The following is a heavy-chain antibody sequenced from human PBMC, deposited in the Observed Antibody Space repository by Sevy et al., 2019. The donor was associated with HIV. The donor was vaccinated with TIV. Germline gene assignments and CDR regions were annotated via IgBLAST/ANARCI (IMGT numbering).Heavy chain of an antibody. CDR2: IYYSGST. D-gene: IGHD5-12*01. V-gene: IGHV4-39*01. CDR1: GDSISSSSYY. J-gene: IGHJ4*02. Sequence: SETLSLTCTVSGDSISSSSYYWGWIRQPPGKGREWIGSIYYSGSTYYNPSLKSRVTISVDTSKNQFSLKLSSVTAADTAVYYCARLGKRWLQFDYWGQGTLVTVSS. CDR3: ARLGKRWLQFDY.